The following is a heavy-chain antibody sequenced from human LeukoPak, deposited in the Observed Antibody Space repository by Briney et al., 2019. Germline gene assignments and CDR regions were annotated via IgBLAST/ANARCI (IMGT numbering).Heavy chain of an antibody. CDR2: IKQDGSEK. Sequence: GALRLSCAASGFTFSSYWMSWVRQAPGKGLEWVANIKQDGSEKYYVDSVKGRFTISRDNAKNSLYLQMNSLRAEDTAVYYCARDKIVGATHFDYWGQGTLVTVSS. V-gene: IGHV3-7*01. D-gene: IGHD1-26*01. J-gene: IGHJ4*02. CDR1: GFTFSSYW. CDR3: ARDKIVGATHFDY.